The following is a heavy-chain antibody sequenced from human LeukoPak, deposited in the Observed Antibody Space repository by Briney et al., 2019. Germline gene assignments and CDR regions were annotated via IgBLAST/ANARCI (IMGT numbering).Heavy chain of an antibody. CDR3: AKAPSGYCSSTSCYVDY. D-gene: IGHD2-2*01. CDR1: GFTFSSYG. V-gene: IGHV3-30*02. CDR2: IRYDGSNK. Sequence: GGSLRLSCAASGFTFSSYGMHWVRQAPGKGLEWVAFIRYDGSNKYYADSVKGRFTISRDNSKNTLYLQMNSLRAEDTAVYYCAKAPSGYCSSTSCYVDYWGQGTLVTVSS. J-gene: IGHJ4*02.